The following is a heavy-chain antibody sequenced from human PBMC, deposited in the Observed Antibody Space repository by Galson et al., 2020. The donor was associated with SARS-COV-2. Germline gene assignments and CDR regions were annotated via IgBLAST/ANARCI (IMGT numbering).Heavy chain of an antibody. CDR2: IFSTDEK. D-gene: IGHD3-9*01. J-gene: IGHJ5*02. CDR3: ARSSLRGLDNWFDP. Sequence: GFAPRTARINVSCNRQTPGKALEWLEHIFSTDEKSYSTSLKSRLTISKDTSKSQVVLTMTNMDPVDTATYYCARSSLRGLDNWFDPWGQGTLV. CDR1: GFAPRTARIN. V-gene: IGHV2-26*01.